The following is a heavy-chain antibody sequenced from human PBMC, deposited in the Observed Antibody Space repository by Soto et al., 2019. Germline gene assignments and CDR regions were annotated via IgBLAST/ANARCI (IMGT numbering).Heavy chain of an antibody. CDR2: IYYSGST. CDR1: GGSISSYY. CDR3: ARVRFLEWLNPAHYGMDV. J-gene: IGHJ6*02. V-gene: IGHV4-59*01. Sequence: PSETLSLTCTVSGGSISSYYWSWIRQPPGKGLEWIGYIYYSGSTNYNPSLKSRVTISVDTSKNQFSLKLSSVTAADTAVYYCARVRFLEWLNPAHYGMDVWGQGTTVT. D-gene: IGHD3-3*01.